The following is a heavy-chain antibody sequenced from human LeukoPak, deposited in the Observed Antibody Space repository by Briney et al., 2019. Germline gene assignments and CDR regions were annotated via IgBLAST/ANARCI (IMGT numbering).Heavy chain of an antibody. J-gene: IGHJ6*02. D-gene: IGHD3-10*01. Sequence: GESLKISCKGSGYSFTSYWIGWVRKMPGKGLEWMGIIFPGDSDTRYSPSFRGQVSISADKSINTAYLSLKASDTAIYYCVRRGKQQPDSSYYGMDVWGQGTTVTVPS. CDR2: IFPGDSDT. V-gene: IGHV5-51*01. CDR3: VRRGKQQPDSSYYGMDV. CDR1: GYSFTSYW.